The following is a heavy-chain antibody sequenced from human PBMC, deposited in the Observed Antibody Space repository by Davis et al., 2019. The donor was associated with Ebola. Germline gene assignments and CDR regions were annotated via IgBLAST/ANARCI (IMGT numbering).Heavy chain of an antibody. CDR2: IYYSGST. CDR3: ARLPHSDY. J-gene: IGHJ4*02. Sequence: PSETLSLTCTVSGGSISSSSYYWGWIRQPPGKGLEWIGSIYYSGSTYYNPSLKSRVTISVDTSKNQFSLKLSSVTAADTAVYYCARLPHSDYWGQGTLVTVSS. V-gene: IGHV4-39*01. CDR1: GGSISSSSYY.